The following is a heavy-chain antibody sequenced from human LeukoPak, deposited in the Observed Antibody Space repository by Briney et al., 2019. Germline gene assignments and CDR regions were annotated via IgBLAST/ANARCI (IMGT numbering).Heavy chain of an antibody. Sequence: GGSLRLSRAASGSTFSSYAMHWVRQAPGKGLEWVAVISYDGSNKYYADSVKDRFTISRDHSQNTLYPQMNSLRAEDAAVYYCARDCSGGSSTCDWGQGTLVTVSS. CDR1: GSTFSSYA. CDR2: ISYDGSNK. J-gene: IGHJ4*02. CDR3: ARDCSGGSSTCD. V-gene: IGHV3-30*04. D-gene: IGHD2-15*01.